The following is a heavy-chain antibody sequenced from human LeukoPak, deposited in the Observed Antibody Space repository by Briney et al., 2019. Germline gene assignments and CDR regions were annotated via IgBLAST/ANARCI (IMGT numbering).Heavy chain of an antibody. D-gene: IGHD3-10*01. CDR1: GGSISSYY. Sequence: PSETLSLTCTVSGGSISSYYWSWIRQPPGKDLEWIGYIYYSGSTYYNPSLKSRVTISVDTSKNQFSLKLSSVTAADTAVYYCARVDYYGSRSFSKDWFDPWGQGTLVTVSS. CDR3: ARVDYYGSRSFSKDWFDP. J-gene: IGHJ5*02. CDR2: IYYSGST. V-gene: IGHV4-30-4*01.